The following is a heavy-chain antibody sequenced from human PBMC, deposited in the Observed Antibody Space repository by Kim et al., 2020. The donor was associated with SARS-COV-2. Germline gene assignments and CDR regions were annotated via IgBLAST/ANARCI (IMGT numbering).Heavy chain of an antibody. CDR3: ARHEPKTIFGERADWF. CDR2: IYYVVNI. V-gene: IGHV4-39*01. J-gene: IGHJ5*01. D-gene: IGHD3-3*01. CDR1: GGSIFSSSSY. Sequence: SDTLSLTCAVSGGSIFSSSSYWAWIRQPPGKELEWIGNIYYVVNIDYNPSLRSRVTISVDTSKNQFSLNLRSVTGADTAVYYCARHEPKTIFGERADWF.